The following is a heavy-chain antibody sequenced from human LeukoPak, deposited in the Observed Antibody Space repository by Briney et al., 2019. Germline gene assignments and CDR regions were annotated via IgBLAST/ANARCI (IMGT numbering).Heavy chain of an antibody. Sequence: GASVKVSCKASGYTFTSYDINWVRQATGQGLEWMGWMNPNSGNTGYAQKFQGRVTITRNTSISTAYMELSSLRSEDTAVYFCARGRSNYFDSSDYPFDSWGQGTLVTVS. CDR3: ARGRSNYFDSSDYPFDS. CDR1: GYTFTSYD. D-gene: IGHD3-22*01. V-gene: IGHV1-8*03. CDR2: MNPNSGNT. J-gene: IGHJ4*02.